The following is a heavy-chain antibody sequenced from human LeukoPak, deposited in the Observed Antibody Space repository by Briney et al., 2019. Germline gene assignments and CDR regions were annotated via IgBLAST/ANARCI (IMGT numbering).Heavy chain of an antibody. V-gene: IGHV3-21*01. CDR2: ISSSSSYI. CDR3: ARDRGGYDFDY. D-gene: IGHD5-12*01. CDR1: GFTFSDYN. Sequence: PGGSLRLSCAASGFTFSDYNMNWVRQAPGKGLEWVSSISSSSSYIYYADSVKGRFTISRDNAKNSLYLQMNSLRAEDTAVYYCARDRGGYDFDYWGQGTLVTVSS. J-gene: IGHJ4*02.